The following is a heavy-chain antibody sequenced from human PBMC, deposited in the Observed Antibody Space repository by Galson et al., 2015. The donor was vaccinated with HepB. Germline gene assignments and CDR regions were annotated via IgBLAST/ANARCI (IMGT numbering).Heavy chain of an antibody. CDR3: AKVLIGVGGVLWYFEL. J-gene: IGHJ2*01. V-gene: IGHV3-23*01. CDR2: ISDSGGST. Sequence: SLRLSCAASGFAFNNYAMSWVRQAPGKGLEWISGISDSGGSTYYADSAKGRFIISRDNSKNTLYLQMNRLRVEDTAVYYCAKVLIGVGGVLWYFELWGRGTLVIASS. D-gene: IGHD3-3*01. CDR1: GFAFNNYA.